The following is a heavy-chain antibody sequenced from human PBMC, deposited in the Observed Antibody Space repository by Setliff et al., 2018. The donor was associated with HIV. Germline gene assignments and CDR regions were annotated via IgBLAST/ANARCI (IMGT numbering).Heavy chain of an antibody. CDR2: ITGSGEST. J-gene: IGHJ3*02. CDR1: GFTFRSYA. V-gene: IGHV3-23*01. Sequence: GESLKISCAASGFTFRSYAMNWVRQAPGKGLEWVSVITGSGESTYYADSVKGRFTISRDNSKNTLYLQMNSLRAEDTAIYYCAKGYYYDRVEGFDIWGQGTMVTVSS. D-gene: IGHD3-22*01. CDR3: AKGYYYDRVEGFDI.